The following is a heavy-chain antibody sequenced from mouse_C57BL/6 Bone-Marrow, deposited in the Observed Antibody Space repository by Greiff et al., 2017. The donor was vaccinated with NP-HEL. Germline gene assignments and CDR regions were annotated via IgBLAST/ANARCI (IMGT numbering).Heavy chain of an antibody. V-gene: IGHV1-82*01. CDR2: IYPGDGDT. CDR3: ASHYYSSSLFDY. D-gene: IGHD1-1*01. CDR1: GYAFSSSW. J-gene: IGHJ2*01. Sequence: QVQLQQSGPELVKPGASVKISCKASGYAFSSSWMNWVKQRPGKGLEWIGRIYPGDGDTNYNGKFKGKATLTADKSSSTAYMQLSSLTSEDSAVYFCASHYYSSSLFDYWGQGTTLTVSS.